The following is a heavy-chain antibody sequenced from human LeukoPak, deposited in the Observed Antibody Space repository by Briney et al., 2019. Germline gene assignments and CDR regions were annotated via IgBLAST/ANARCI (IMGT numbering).Heavy chain of an antibody. CDR2: ISGSGGNT. D-gene: IGHD6-13*01. CDR3: ARDGLAAAADY. J-gene: IGHJ4*02. CDR1: GFTFSSYA. Sequence: GGSLRLSCAASGFTFSSYAMSWVRQAPGKGLEWVSGISGSGGNTYYADSVKGRFTISRDNAKNTLFLQMNSLRAEDTAVYYCARDGLAAAADYWGQGTLVTVSS. V-gene: IGHV3-23*01.